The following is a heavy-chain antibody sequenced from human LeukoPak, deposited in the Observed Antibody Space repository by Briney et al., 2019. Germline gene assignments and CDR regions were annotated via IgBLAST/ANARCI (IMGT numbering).Heavy chain of an antibody. D-gene: IGHD5-18*01. CDR1: GGSFSGYY. CDR3: ARGTGRGYSYGFHAYYFDY. Sequence: SETLSLTCAVYGGSFSGYYWSWIRQPPGKGLEWIGEINHSGSTNYNPSLKSRVTISVDTSKNQFSLKLSSVTAADTAVYYCARGTGRGYSYGFHAYYFDYWGQGTLVTVSS. V-gene: IGHV4-34*01. J-gene: IGHJ4*02. CDR2: INHSGST.